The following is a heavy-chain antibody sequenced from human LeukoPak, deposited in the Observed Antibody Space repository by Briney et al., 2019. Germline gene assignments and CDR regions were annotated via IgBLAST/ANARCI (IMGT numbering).Heavy chain of an antibody. Sequence: PGGSLRLSCAASGFTFDNYRMSWVRQAPGKGPESVSTVNADGDNTYYADSVKGRFTISRDNSKSTLILQMISLRVEDTAVYFCAKRGVVIRVFLVGFHKEAYYFDSWGQGALVTVPS. CDR1: GFTFDNYR. D-gene: IGHD3-10*01. CDR3: AKRGVVIRVFLVGFHKEAYYFDS. J-gene: IGHJ4*02. V-gene: IGHV3-23*01. CDR2: VNADGDNT.